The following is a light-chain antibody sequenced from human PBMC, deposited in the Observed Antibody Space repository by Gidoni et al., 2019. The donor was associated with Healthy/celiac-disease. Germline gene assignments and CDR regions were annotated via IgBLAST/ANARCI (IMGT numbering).Light chain of an antibody. CDR1: SSNIGAGYD. V-gene: IGLV1-40*01. CDR3: QSYDSSLSGSLV. CDR2: GNS. J-gene: IGLJ1*01. Sequence: QSVLTQPPSVSGAPGQRVNISCTGSSSNIGAGYDVHWYQQLPGTAPKLLIYGNSKRPAGVQDRFSGAKSGTSASLAITGLQAEDEADYYCQSYDSSLSGSLVFGTGTKVTVL.